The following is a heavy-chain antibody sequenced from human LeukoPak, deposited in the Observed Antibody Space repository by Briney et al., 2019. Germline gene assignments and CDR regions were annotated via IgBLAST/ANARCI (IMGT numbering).Heavy chain of an antibody. J-gene: IGHJ3*02. V-gene: IGHV3-33*01. CDR1: GFTFSSYG. CDR2: IWYDGSNK. Sequence: PGRSLRLSCAASGFTFSSYGMHWVRQAPGKGLEWVAVIWYDGSNKYYADSVKGRFTISRDNSKNTLYLQMNSLRAEDTAVYYCARDGAGAVAGRDAFDIWGQGTMVTVSS. CDR3: ARDGAGAVAGRDAFDI. D-gene: IGHD6-19*01.